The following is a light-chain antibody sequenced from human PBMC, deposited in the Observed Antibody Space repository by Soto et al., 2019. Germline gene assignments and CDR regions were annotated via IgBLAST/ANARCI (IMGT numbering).Light chain of an antibody. V-gene: IGKV1-39*01. CDR3: QQSYSTPRT. J-gene: IGKJ1*01. CDR1: QIISTY. CDR2: AAS. Sequence: DIQMTQSPSSLSVSVGDRVTITCRASQIISTYVNWYQKRAGLAPRLLIDAASSLQSGVPSRGSGRGSGTDFTRTISSLQPEDVATYYCQQSYSTPRTFGQGTKVDIK.